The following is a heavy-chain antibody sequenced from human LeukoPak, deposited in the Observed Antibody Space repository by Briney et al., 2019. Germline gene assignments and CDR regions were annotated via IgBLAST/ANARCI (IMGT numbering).Heavy chain of an antibody. CDR2: IYYPART. D-gene: IGHD1-14*01. CDR3: ARRGDRSEPTLVRSEPYDASDAFDI. J-gene: IGHJ3*02. CDR1: GGSMRSYY. V-gene: IGHV4-59*08. Sequence: SGPTLVQPSETLSLTCTVSGGSMRSYYWSWIRQTPEKGLEWIGYIYYPARTNYNHSLQSRVGISVDKSKNRFSLRLSSVTAADTALYYCARRGDRSEPTLVRSEPYDASDAFDIWGQGTMVTVSS.